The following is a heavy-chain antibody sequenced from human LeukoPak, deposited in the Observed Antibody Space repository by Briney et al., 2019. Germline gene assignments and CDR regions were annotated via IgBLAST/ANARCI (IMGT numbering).Heavy chain of an antibody. CDR2: IDPSDSCT. D-gene: IGHD6-13*01. CDR3: ARDSGIPASVN. V-gene: IGHV5-10-1*01. Sequence: GDSRKISCKGSGYSFTSYWITWVRQMPGKGLEWMGRIDPSDSCTNYSPSFQGHVTISTDKSISTAYLQWSSLKASDTAMYYCARDSGIPASVNWGQGTLVTLSS. CDR1: GYSFTSYW. J-gene: IGHJ4*02.